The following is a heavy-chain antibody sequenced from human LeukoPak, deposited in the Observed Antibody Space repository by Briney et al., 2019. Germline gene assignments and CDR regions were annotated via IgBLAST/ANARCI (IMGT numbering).Heavy chain of an antibody. V-gene: IGHV3-21*01. D-gene: IGHD3-10*02. CDR3: ARDYVTMAPDY. J-gene: IGHJ4*02. CDR1: GFTLNTYG. CDR2: IGPGPSHT. Sequence: GGSLRLSCAATGFTLNTYGMNWVRQAPGKGLEWLSYIGPGPSHTYYADSVRGRFVISRDDAKSSLYPQMSSPRAEDTAVYYCARDYVTMAPDYGGLGTLVTVSS.